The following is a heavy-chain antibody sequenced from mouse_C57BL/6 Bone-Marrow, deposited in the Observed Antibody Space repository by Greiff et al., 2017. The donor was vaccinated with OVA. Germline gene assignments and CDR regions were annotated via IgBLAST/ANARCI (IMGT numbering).Heavy chain of an antibody. D-gene: IGHD1-1*01. CDR3: ARRGYYGSSFDY. CDR2: INPSSGYT. V-gene: IGHV1-4*01. CDR1: GYTFTSYT. Sequence: QVHVKQSGAELARPGASVKMSCKASGYTFTSYTMHWVKQRPGQGLEWIGYINPSSGYTKYNQKFKDKATLTADKSSSTAYMQLSSLTSEDSAVYYCARRGYYGSSFDYWGQGTTLTVSS. J-gene: IGHJ2*01.